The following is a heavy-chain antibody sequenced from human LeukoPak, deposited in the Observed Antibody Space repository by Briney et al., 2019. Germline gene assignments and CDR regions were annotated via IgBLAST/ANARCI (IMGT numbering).Heavy chain of an antibody. V-gene: IGHV3-15*01. J-gene: IGHJ4*02. Sequence: GGSLRLSCAASGFTFSNAWMSWVRQAPGKGLEWVGRSKSKTDGGTTDYAAPVKGRFTISRDDSKNTLYLQMNSLKTEDTAVYYCTTYDFWSGYYRVDYWGQGTLVTVSS. CDR3: TTYDFWSGYYRVDY. CDR2: SKSKTDGGTT. D-gene: IGHD3-3*01. CDR1: GFTFSNAW.